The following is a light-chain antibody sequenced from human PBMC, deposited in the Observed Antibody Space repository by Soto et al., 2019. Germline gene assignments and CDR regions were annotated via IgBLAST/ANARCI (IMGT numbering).Light chain of an antibody. V-gene: IGKV3-20*01. CDR3: QQYAGSPRT. Sequence: IVLTQSPGTLSLSPGERATLSCRASQSVTSNNLAWYQQKPGQAPRLLIYGASTRATGIPDRFSGSGSGTDFTLTISRLEPEDFAGYYCQQYAGSPRTFGQGTKVEIK. J-gene: IGKJ1*01. CDR1: QSVTSNN. CDR2: GAS.